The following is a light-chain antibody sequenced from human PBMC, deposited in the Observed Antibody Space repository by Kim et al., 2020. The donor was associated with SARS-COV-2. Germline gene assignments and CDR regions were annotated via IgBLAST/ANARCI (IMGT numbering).Light chain of an antibody. Sequence: QSALAQPASFSASPGQSITLSCTGTSSDVGPHNYVSWYQQHPGKAPKLLIYDVIYRPSGVSDRFSGSKSGNTASLTISGLQAEDEADYFCSSYSSTSTAVFGSGTQLTVL. CDR1: SSDVGPHNY. CDR3: SSYSSTSTAV. J-gene: IGLJ1*01. CDR2: DVI. V-gene: IGLV2-14*03.